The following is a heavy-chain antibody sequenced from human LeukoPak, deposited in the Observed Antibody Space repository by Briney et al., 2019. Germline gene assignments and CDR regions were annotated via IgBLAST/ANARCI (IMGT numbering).Heavy chain of an antibody. CDR2: IYYSGST. CDR1: GGSVSSGSYY. V-gene: IGHV4-61*01. Sequence: SETLSLTCTVSGGSVSSGSYYWSRIRQPPGKGLEWIGYIYYSGSTNYNPSLKSRVTISVDTSKNQFSLKLSSVTAADTAVYYCARQTGYSSGWYGFDYWGQGTLVTVSS. CDR3: ARQTGYSSGWYGFDY. D-gene: IGHD6-19*01. J-gene: IGHJ4*02.